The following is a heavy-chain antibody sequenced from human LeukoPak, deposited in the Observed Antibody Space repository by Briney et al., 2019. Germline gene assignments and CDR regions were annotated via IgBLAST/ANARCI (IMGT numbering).Heavy chain of an antibody. J-gene: IGHJ4*02. D-gene: IGHD6-13*01. Sequence: GGSLRLSCAVSGFPLSSYAMSWVRQAPGKGLEWVSATSSSDAGTYYADSVRGRFTISRDNSKNTLYLQMNSLRAGDAAVYYCAKPARVGAVDYWGQGTLVTVSS. CDR2: TSSSDAGT. CDR3: AKPARVGAVDY. CDR1: GFPLSSYA. V-gene: IGHV3-23*01.